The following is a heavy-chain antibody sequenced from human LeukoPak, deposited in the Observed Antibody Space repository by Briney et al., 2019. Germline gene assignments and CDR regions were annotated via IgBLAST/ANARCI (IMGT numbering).Heavy chain of an antibody. Sequence: SETLSLTCTVSGGSISSGGYYWSWIRQHPGKGLEWIVYIYYSGSTYYNPSLKSRVTISVDTSKNQFSLKLSSVTAADTAVYYCARDRVEGATSPWGFYYYYGMDVWGQGTTVTVSS. CDR3: ARDRVEGATSPWGFYYYYGMDV. V-gene: IGHV4-31*03. J-gene: IGHJ6*02. D-gene: IGHD5-12*01. CDR2: IYYSGST. CDR1: GGSISSGGYY.